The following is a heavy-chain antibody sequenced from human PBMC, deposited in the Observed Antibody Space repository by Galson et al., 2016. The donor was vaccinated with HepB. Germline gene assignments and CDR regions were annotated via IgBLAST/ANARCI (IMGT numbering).Heavy chain of an antibody. D-gene: IGHD1-1*01. J-gene: IGHJ4*02. CDR1: GFTFNDYD. CDR2: MGPAGDK. CDR3: AIGPHWNHAY. Sequence: SLRLSCAISGFTFNDYDMHWVRQGTGESLEWVATMGPAGDKYYPGSVKGRFTVSRESAKNSLYLQMDSLRAGDSGVYYWAIGPHWNHAYWGQGTLVTVSS. V-gene: IGHV3-13*01.